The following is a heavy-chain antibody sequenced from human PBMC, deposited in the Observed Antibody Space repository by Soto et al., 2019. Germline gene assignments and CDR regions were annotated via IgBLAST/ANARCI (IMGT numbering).Heavy chain of an antibody. J-gene: IGHJ4*02. CDR1: GFSLSTSGVG. Sequence: ESGPTLVNPTQTLTLTCTFSGFSLSTSGVGVGWIRQTPGKALECLALIYWNDDKRYSTSLKRRLTITKDTSKNQVVLTMTNMDPVDTATYYCAQGDWGASAFGSWGQGTLVTVSS. CDR2: IYWNDDK. V-gene: IGHV2-5*01. CDR3: AQGDWGASAFGS. D-gene: IGHD7-27*01.